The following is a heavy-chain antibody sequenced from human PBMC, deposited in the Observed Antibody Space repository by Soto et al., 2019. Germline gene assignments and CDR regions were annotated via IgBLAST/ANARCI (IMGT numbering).Heavy chain of an antibody. CDR2: INPNSGGT. Sequence: ASVKVSCKASGYTFTGYYMHWVRQAPGQGLEWMGWINPNSGGTNYAQKFQGWVTMTRDTSISTAYMELSRLRSDDTAVYYCARDFPLGGSGTTFSFDYWGQGTLVTVSS. J-gene: IGHJ4*02. CDR3: ARDFPLGGSGTTFSFDY. V-gene: IGHV1-2*04. D-gene: IGHD1-1*01. CDR1: GYTFTGYY.